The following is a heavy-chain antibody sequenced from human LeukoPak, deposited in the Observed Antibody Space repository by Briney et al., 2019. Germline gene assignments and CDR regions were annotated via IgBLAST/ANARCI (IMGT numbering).Heavy chain of an antibody. CDR2: ISTDGSST. Sequence: GGSLRLSCVASGFTFSSYWMHWVRQAPGKGPVYVSRISTDGSSTSYADSVKGRFTISRDNAKNTLYLQMNSLRVEDTAVYYCARSGTLWSSLDYWGQGTLVTVSS. V-gene: IGHV3-74*01. CDR3: ARSGTLWSSLDY. J-gene: IGHJ4*02. CDR1: GFTFSSYW. D-gene: IGHD2-21*01.